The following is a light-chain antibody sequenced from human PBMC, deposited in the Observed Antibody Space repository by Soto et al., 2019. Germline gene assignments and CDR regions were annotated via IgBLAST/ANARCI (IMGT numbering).Light chain of an antibody. Sequence: DIQMTQSPSSVSASVGDRVTITCLASQAISTWLAWYPQKPGKAPKLLIYAASNLQTGVPSRFSGSGSGTDFTLTIRSLQPEDFATYYCQQANSFPRTFGQGTKVEIK. V-gene: IGKV1D-12*01. CDR3: QQANSFPRT. CDR2: AAS. J-gene: IGKJ1*01. CDR1: QAISTW.